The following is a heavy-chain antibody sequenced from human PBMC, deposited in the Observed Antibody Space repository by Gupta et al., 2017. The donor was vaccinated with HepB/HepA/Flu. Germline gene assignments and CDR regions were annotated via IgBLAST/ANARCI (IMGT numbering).Heavy chain of an antibody. J-gene: IGHJ6*02. CDR1: GFTFHDYA. Sequence: VQVVESGGGLVQPGRSLRPSCAASGFTFHDYAMQWVRQAPGRGLEWVSGISWNSGSIGYADSLKGRFTVSRDNAKNSLYLQMNSLRAEDTAFYYCSKATYSGYDDCSMDVWGQRTTVTVSS. D-gene: IGHD5-12*01. V-gene: IGHV3-9*01. CDR2: ISWNSGSI. CDR3: SKATYSGYDDCSMDV.